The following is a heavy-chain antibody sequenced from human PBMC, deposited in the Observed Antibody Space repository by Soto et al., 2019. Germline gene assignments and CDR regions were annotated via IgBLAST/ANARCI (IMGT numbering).Heavy chain of an antibody. V-gene: IGHV3-30*18. D-gene: IGHD1-26*01. CDR3: AKGLLAIVGTTLPRDAFNI. Sequence: GGSLRLSCAASGFSFTTYVMHWVRQSPGKGLEWVAVISHDGSYKYYGDAVKGRFTISRDTSKNAVYLEMNSLRPEDTAVYYCAKGLLAIVGTTLPRDAFNIWGQGTMVTVSS. CDR1: GFSFTTYV. J-gene: IGHJ3*02. CDR2: ISHDGSYK.